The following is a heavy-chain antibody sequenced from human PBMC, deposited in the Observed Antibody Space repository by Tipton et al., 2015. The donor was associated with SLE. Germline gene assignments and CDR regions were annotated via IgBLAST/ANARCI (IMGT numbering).Heavy chain of an antibody. J-gene: IGHJ5*02. CDR3: TTEDP. CDR1: GFSFSNAW. V-gene: IGHV3-15*01. CDR2: IKSKTHGGTT. Sequence: SLRLSCAASGFSFSNAWMTWVRQAPGKGLEWVGRIKSKTHGGTTDYAAPVKGRFTIPRDDSKNTLYLKMNSLKTEDTTVYYCTTEDPWGQGALVTVSS.